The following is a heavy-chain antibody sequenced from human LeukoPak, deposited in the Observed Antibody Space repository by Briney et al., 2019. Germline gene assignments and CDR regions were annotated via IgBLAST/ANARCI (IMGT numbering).Heavy chain of an antibody. CDR1: GYTLTELS. V-gene: IGHV1-24*01. CDR2: FDPEDGET. D-gene: IGHD6-13*01. Sequence: VKVSCKVSGYTLTELSMHWVRQAPGKGLEWMGGFDPEDGETSYAQKFQGRVTMTWETSTDTAYMELSSLRYEDTAVYYCATGGLYSSSWFDAFDIWGQGTMVTVSS. J-gene: IGHJ3*02. CDR3: ATGGLYSSSWFDAFDI.